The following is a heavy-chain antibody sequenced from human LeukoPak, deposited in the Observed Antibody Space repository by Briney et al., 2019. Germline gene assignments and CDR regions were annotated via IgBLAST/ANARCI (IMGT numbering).Heavy chain of an antibody. CDR2: IYYSGST. Sequence: PSETLSLTCTVSGGSISSYYWSWIRQPPGKGLEWIGYIYYSGSTTYNPSLKSGITISVDTSKNHFSLKLSSVTAADTAVYCCARAMIPFGGGIEGFDYWGQGTLVTVSS. CDR1: GGSISSYY. J-gene: IGHJ4*02. V-gene: IGHV4-59*01. CDR3: ARAMIPFGGGIEGFDY. D-gene: IGHD3-16*02.